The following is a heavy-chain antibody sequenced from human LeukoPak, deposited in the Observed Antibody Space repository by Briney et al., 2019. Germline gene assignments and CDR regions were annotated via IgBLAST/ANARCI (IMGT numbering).Heavy chain of an antibody. V-gene: IGHV3-15*01. D-gene: IGHD1-26*01. CDR1: GFTFSNAW. CDR2: IKSKTDGGTT. CDR3: TTDLGSYGFDY. Sequence: GGSLRLSCAASGFTFSNAWMSWVRQAPGKGLEWVGRIKSKTDGGTTDYAAPVKGRFTISRDDSKNTLYLQMNSLKTGDTAVYYCTTDLGSYGFDYWGQGTLVTVSS. J-gene: IGHJ4*02.